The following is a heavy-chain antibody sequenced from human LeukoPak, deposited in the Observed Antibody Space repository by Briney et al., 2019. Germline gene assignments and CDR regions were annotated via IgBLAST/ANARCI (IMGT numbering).Heavy chain of an antibody. D-gene: IGHD3/OR15-3a*01. CDR1: GYTFTNYW. V-gene: IGHV5-51*01. CDR3: ARHRLQGRSGLPNPFDY. J-gene: IGHJ4*02. CDR2: IYPGDSNT. Sequence: GESLKISCKGSGYTFTNYWIGWVRQMPGKGLEYMGIIYPGDSNTRYSPSLQGQVTISADKSISTAYLQWSSLKTSDTAMYYCARHRLQGRSGLPNPFDYWGQGTLVTVSS.